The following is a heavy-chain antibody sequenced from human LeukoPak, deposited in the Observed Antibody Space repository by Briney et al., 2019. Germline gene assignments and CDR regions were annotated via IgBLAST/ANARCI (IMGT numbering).Heavy chain of an antibody. D-gene: IGHD1-26*01. CDR1: GFTFSSYG. V-gene: IGHV3-48*02. CDR2: ISSSSSNI. CDR3: ARGPYSGSYHYYDY. J-gene: IGHJ4*02. Sequence: GGSLRLSCAASGFTFSSYGMNWVRQAPGKGPEWVSYISSSSSNIYYADSVKCRFTISRDNAKNSLYLQMNSLRDGDTAVYYCARGPYSGSYHYYDYWGQGTLVTVSS.